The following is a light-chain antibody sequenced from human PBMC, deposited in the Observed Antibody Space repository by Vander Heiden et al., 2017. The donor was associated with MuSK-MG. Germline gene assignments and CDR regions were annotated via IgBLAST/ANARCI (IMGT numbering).Light chain of an antibody. CDR1: NVGTKS. CDR3: QVWDSSSDHVE. V-gene: IGLV3-21*04. Sequence: SYVLTQPPSVSVAPGETARMTCGGNNVGTKSVQWYQQKPGQAPILVIYYGRDRPSGIPERFSGSNSGNTATLIISRVEVGDEADYYCQVWDSSSDHVEFGGGTKLTVL. J-gene: IGLJ3*02. CDR2: YGR.